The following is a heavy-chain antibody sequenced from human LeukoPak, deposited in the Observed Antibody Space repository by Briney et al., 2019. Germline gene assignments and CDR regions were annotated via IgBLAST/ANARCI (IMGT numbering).Heavy chain of an antibody. CDR3: ARDPLFRTYYYDSSGYSY. D-gene: IGHD3-22*01. V-gene: IGHV3-23*01. CDR1: GFTFSSYA. CDR2: ISGSGGST. Sequence: GGSLRLSCAASGFTFSSYAMSWVRQAPGKGLEWVSGISGSGGSTYFADSVKGRFAISRDNSKNTMYLQMNSLRAEDTAVYYCARDPLFRTYYYDSSGYSYWGQGTLVTVSS. J-gene: IGHJ4*02.